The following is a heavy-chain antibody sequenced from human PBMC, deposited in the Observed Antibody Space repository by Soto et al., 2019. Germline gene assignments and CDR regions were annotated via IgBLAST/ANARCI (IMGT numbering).Heavy chain of an antibody. CDR2: ISANGRGT. Sequence: EVQLLESGGGLVQPGGSLRLSCATSGFSFSTYPMSWVRQAPGKGLEWVTAISANGRGTSYADSVKGRFTILRDTSKNTLYLQMNSLRAEDTAVYFCVKKRSYDRSNYDHFDYWGQGTLVTVSS. V-gene: IGHV3-23*01. CDR1: GFSFSTYP. D-gene: IGHD3-22*01. J-gene: IGHJ4*02. CDR3: VKKRSYDRSNYDHFDY.